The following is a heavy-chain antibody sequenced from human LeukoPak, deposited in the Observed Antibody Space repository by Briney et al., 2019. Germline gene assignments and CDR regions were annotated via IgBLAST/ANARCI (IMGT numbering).Heavy chain of an antibody. D-gene: IGHD2-2*01. Sequence: PGGSLRLSCAASGFTFSSYNFHWLRQVPGKGLEWLTVISYDGSYTSYGASVKGRFTVSRDNSQNTLYLQMNGLRAEDTALYYCARDHSAMPSYWGQGTLVTVSS. J-gene: IGHJ4*02. V-gene: IGHV3-30*03. CDR2: ISYDGSYT. CDR3: ARDHSAMPSY. CDR1: GFTFSSYN.